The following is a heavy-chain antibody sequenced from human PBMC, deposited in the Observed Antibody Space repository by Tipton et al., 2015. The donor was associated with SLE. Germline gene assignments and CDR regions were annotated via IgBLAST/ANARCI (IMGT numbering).Heavy chain of an antibody. V-gene: IGHV3-11*01. D-gene: IGHD1-1*01. CDR3: ASQLLYNFDY. CDR2: ISSSGRAI. CDR1: GFTFSDYY. J-gene: IGHJ4*02. Sequence: GSLRLSCAASGFTFSDYYMSWIRQAPGKGLEWVSYISSSGRAIYYADSVRGRFTISRDNAKNSLYLQMNSLRAEDTAAYYCASQLLYNFDYWGQGTLVTISS.